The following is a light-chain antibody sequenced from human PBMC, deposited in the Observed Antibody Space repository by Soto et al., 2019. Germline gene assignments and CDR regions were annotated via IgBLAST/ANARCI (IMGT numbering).Light chain of an antibody. V-gene: IGKV3-20*01. CDR1: QSVSSSY. J-gene: IGKJ2*01. CDR2: GAS. Sequence: EIVLTQSPGTLSLSPGERATLSCRASQSVSSSYLAWYQQKPGQAPRLLIYGASSRATGIPDRFSGSGSGTDFTLTISRLEPEDFVVYYCQQYGSTPPMYTFGQGTKLEIK. CDR3: QQYGSTPPMYT.